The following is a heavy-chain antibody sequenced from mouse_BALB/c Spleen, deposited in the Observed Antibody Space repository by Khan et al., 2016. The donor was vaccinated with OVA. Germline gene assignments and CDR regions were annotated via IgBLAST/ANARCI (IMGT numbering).Heavy chain of an antibody. CDR3: ARPPYFSYVMDN. Sequence: QIQLVQSGPELKKPGETVKISCKASGHTFTKYGMNWVKQAPGKGLKWMGWINTYTGEPTYADDFNGRFAFSLETCASTAYLQIKNLKYEDTATYFCARPPYFSYVMDNWGQGTSVTVSS. D-gene: IGHD2-10*01. CDR2: INTYTGEP. V-gene: IGHV9-3-1*01. J-gene: IGHJ4*01. CDR1: GHTFTKYG.